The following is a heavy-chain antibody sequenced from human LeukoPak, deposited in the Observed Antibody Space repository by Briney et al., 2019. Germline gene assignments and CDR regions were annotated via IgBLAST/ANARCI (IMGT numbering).Heavy chain of an antibody. V-gene: IGHV1-69*05. D-gene: IGHD3-10*01. CDR3: ARDSTYGSGSFDY. J-gene: IGHJ4*02. Sequence: SVKVSCKASGGTFSSYAISWVRQAPGQGLEWMGSIIPIFGTANYAQKFQGRVTITTDESTSTAYMELSSLRSEDTAVYYCARDSTYGSGSFDYWGQGTLVTVSS. CDR1: GGTFSSYA. CDR2: IIPIFGTA.